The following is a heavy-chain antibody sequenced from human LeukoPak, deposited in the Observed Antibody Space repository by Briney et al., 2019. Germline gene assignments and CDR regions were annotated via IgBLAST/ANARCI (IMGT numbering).Heavy chain of an antibody. V-gene: IGHV3-7*01. CDR3: ARYSYKHDC. J-gene: IGHJ4*02. CDR2: MKEDGSQE. D-gene: IGHD2-15*01. CDR1: GYPFSGHY. Sequence: GGSLRLSCAVSGYPFSGHYIDWVRQAPGKGLGWVANMKEDGSQETYVDSVKGRFTISRDNAKNSLYLQMNNVRAEDMAVYYCARYSYKHDCWGQGTLVTVSS.